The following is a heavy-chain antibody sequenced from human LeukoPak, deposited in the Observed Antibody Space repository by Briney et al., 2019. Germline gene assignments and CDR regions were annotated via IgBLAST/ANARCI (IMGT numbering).Heavy chain of an antibody. J-gene: IGHJ4*02. CDR3: ARHGPGYSSVFDY. V-gene: IGHV4-61*05. CDR1: GGSMSITNYY. D-gene: IGHD6-19*01. Sequence: PSETLSLTCTVSGGSMSITNYYWGWIRQPPGKGLEWIGYLYYTGSTNYNPSLKSRVTISVDMSKNQFSLKLRSMTAADTAVYYCARHGPGYSSVFDYWGQGTLVTVSS. CDR2: LYYTGST.